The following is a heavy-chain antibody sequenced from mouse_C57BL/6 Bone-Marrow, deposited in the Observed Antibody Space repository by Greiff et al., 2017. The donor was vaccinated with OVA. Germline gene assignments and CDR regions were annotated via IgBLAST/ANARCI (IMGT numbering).Heavy chain of an antibody. D-gene: IGHD2-1*01. V-gene: IGHV1-84*01. Sequence: QVQLQQSGTELVKPGASVKLSCKASGYTFTSYWMHWVKQRPGQGLEWIGWIYPGSGNTKYNEKFKGKATLTVDTSSSTAYMQLSSLTSEDSAVYFCARSTHEGNRDYWGQGTTLTVSS. J-gene: IGHJ2*01. CDR1: GYTFTSYW. CDR2: IYPGSGNT. CDR3: ARSTHEGNRDY.